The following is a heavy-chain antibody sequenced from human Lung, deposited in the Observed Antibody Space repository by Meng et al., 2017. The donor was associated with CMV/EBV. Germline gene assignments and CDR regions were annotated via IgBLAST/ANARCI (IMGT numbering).Heavy chain of an antibody. CDR3: AKGDDSGWSPFDY. CDR1: GFTFSNYA. J-gene: IGHJ4*02. CDR2: IYSDGSST. D-gene: IGHD3-22*01. Sequence: GESXKISCAASGFTFSNYAMNWVRQAPGKGLEWVSVIYSDGSSTYYADSVKGRFTISRDNSKNTLDLQMNSLRAEDTAVYYCAKGDDSGWSPFDYWGRGTLVTVSS. V-gene: IGHV3-23*03.